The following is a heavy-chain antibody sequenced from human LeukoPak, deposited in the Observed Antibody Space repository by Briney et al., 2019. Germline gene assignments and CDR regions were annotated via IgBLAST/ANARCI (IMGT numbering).Heavy chain of an antibody. V-gene: IGHV1-69*04. CDR2: IIPILGIA. J-gene: IGHJ6*02. CDR1: GGTFSSYA. D-gene: IGHD3-10*01. Sequence: SVKVSCKASGGTFSSYAISWVRQAPGQGLEWMGRIIPILGIANYAQKFQGRVTMTRDTSTSTVYMELSSLRSEDTAVYYCARRITMVRGVIDGMDVWGQGTTVTVSS. CDR3: ARRITMVRGVIDGMDV.